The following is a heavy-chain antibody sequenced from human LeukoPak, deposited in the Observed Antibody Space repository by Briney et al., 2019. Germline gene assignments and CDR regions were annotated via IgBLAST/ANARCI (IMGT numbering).Heavy chain of an antibody. Sequence: GASVKVSCKASGYTFTGYYMHWVRQAPGQGLEWMGWINPNSGGTNYAQKFQGRVTMTRDTSLSTAYMELSRLRSDDTAVYYCARDPEMTTVTKAHDYWGQGTLVTVSS. V-gene: IGHV1-2*02. J-gene: IGHJ4*02. CDR2: INPNSGGT. CDR1: GYTFTGYY. CDR3: ARDPEMTTVTKAHDY. D-gene: IGHD4-11*01.